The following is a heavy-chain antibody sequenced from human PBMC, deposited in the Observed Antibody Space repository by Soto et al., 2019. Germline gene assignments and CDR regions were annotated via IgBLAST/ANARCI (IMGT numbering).Heavy chain of an antibody. CDR2: IYYSGRT. D-gene: IGHD6-13*01. CDR1: GGSISSGGYY. CDR3: ARRNGSWHYYYGMDV. Sequence: QVQLQESGPGLVKPSQTLSLTCTVSGGSISSGGYYWSWIRQHPGKGLEWIGYIYYSGRTYYNPSLKSRVTISVDTSKNQFSLKLSSVTAADTAVYYCARRNGSWHYYYGMDVWGQGTTVTVSS. J-gene: IGHJ6*02. V-gene: IGHV4-31*03.